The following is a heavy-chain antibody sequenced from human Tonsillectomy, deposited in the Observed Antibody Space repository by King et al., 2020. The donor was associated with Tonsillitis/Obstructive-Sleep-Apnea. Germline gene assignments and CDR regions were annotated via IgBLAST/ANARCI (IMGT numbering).Heavy chain of an antibody. V-gene: IGHV1-2*04. J-gene: IGHJ3*02. Sequence: QLVQSGAEVEKPWASVRVSCKASGYTFTDYYMHWVRLAPGQGLEWMGWINPNSAGTNYAKKCQGWVTITRVTSISAAYMELSRLRSDDTAVYYCARSTRIVGATSAFDIWGQGTMVTVSS. CDR1: GYTFTDYY. CDR2: INPNSAGT. D-gene: IGHD1-26*01. CDR3: ARSTRIVGATSAFDI.